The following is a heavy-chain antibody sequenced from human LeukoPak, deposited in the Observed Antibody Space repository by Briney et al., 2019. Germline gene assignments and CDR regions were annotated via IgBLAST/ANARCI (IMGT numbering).Heavy chain of an antibody. CDR2: FYYSGST. D-gene: IGHD6-19*01. Sequence: SETLSLTCTVSGGSISSYYWSWIRQPPGKGLEWIGYFYYSGSTNYNPSLKSRVTISVDTSKNQFSPKLSSVTAADTAVYYCARHGSSGWYLLYYFDYWGQGTLVTVSS. CDR1: GGSISSYY. J-gene: IGHJ4*02. V-gene: IGHV4-59*08. CDR3: ARHGSSGWYLLYYFDY.